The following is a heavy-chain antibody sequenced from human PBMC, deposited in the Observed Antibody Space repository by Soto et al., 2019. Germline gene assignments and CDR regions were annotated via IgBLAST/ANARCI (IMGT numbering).Heavy chain of an antibody. J-gene: IGHJ5*02. D-gene: IGHD3-9*01. CDR3: ARHNYDILTGYYYNWFDP. CDR1: GGSISSSSYY. Sequence: QLQLQESGPGLVKPSETLSLTCTVSGGSISSSSYYWGWIRQPPGKGLEWIGSIYYSGSTYYNPSLKSRVTISVDTSKNQFSLKLSSVTAADTAVYYCARHNYDILTGYYYNWFDPWGQGTLVTVSS. V-gene: IGHV4-39*01. CDR2: IYYSGST.